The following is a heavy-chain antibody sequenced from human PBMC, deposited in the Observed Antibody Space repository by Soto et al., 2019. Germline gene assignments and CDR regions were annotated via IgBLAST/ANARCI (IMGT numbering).Heavy chain of an antibody. D-gene: IGHD2-21*01. CDR2: IGVGSGNR. CDR1: GFTFTSSA. CDR3: AALCVNFDH. Sequence: QMQLVQSGPEVKKPGTSVKVSCKASGFTFTSSAVQWVRQARGQRLEWIGWIGVGSGNRHYAQKFQERVTITRDMSTNAAYMELSSRRSEDTAVYYCAALCVNFDHWGQGTLVTVSS. V-gene: IGHV1-58*01. J-gene: IGHJ4*02.